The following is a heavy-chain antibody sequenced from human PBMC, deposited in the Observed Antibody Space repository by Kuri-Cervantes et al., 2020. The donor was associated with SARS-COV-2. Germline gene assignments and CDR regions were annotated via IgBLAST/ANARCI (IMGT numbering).Heavy chain of an antibody. CDR3: ARDEEGGCSSTSCFLYGYGMDV. V-gene: IGHV3-21*01. CDR1: GFTFSSYS. CDR2: ISSSSSYI. J-gene: IGHJ6*02. D-gene: IGHD2-2*01. Sequence: GESLKISCAASGFTFSSYSMNWVRQAPGKGLEWVSSISSSSSYIYYADSVKGRFTISRDNAKNSLYLQMNSLRAEDTAVYYCARDEEGGCSSTSCFLYGYGMDVWGQGTTVTDSS.